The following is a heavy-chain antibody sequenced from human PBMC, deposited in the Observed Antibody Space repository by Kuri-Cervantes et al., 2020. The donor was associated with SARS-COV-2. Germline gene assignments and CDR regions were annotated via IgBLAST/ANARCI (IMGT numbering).Heavy chain of an antibody. CDR3: ARVGYYGSGSYYYYYMDV. V-gene: IGHV3-74*01. D-gene: IGHD3-10*01. CDR1: GFTFSSYW. CDR2: INSDGSST. J-gene: IGHJ6*03. Sequence: LSLTCAAPGFTFSSYWMHWVRQAPGKGLVWVSRINSDGSSTSYADSVKGRFTISRDNAKNTLYLQMNSLRAEDTAVYYCARVGYYGSGSYYYYYMDVWGKGTTVTVSS.